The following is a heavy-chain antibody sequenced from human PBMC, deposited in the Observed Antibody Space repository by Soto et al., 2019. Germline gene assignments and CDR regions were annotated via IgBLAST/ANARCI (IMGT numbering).Heavy chain of an antibody. J-gene: IGHJ4*02. D-gene: IGHD6-19*01. CDR3: ARVGSSGWSPDY. CDR2: IFYTGST. Sequence: SETLSLTCTVSGGSISGHYWIWIRQSPGKGLEWIGYIFYTGSTNYNPSLKSQVTLSADTSKDQFSLRLSSVTAADAAVYYCARVGSSGWSPDYWGQGTLVTVSS. CDR1: GGSISGHY. V-gene: IGHV4-59*11.